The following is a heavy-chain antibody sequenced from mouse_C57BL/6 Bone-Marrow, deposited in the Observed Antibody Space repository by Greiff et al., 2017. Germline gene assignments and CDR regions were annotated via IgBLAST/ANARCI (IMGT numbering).Heavy chain of an antibody. CDR3: ARGNYFDY. CDR1: GYTFTSYW. CDR2: IDPSDSYT. J-gene: IGHJ2*01. V-gene: IGHV1-69*01. Sequence: QVQLQQPGAELVMPGASVKLSCKASGYTFTSYWMHWVKQRPGQGLEWIGGIDPSDSYTNYNQKFKGKSTLTVDKSSSTAYMQLSSLTSEDSAVYYCARGNYFDYWGQGTTLTVSS.